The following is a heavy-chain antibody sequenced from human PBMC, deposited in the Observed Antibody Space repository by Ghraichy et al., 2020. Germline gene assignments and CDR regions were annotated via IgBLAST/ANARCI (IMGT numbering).Heavy chain of an antibody. CDR1: GYTFTGYY. CDR2: INPNSGDT. D-gene: IGHD1-26*01. V-gene: IGHV1-2*02. J-gene: IGHJ4*02. Sequence: ASVKVSCKASGYTFTGYYMHWVRQAPGQGLEWMGWINPNSGDTNYAQKFQGRVTMTRDTSISTAYMELSTLRSDDTAMYYCARRQFDSGSYQAWGQGTLVTVSS. CDR3: ARRQFDSGSYQA.